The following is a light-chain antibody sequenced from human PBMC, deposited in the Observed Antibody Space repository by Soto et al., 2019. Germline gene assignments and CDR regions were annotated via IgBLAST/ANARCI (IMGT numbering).Light chain of an antibody. V-gene: IGLV2-8*01. CDR1: SSDVGGYNY. Sequence: QSVLTQPPSASVSPGQLVIISCTGTSSDVGGYNYVSWYQQHPGKAPKLMIYEVSKRPSGVPDRFSGSKSSNTASLTVSGLQAEDEADYYCCSYAGSNNFPYVFGTGTKVTVL. CDR2: EVS. CDR3: CSYAGSNNFPYV. J-gene: IGLJ1*01.